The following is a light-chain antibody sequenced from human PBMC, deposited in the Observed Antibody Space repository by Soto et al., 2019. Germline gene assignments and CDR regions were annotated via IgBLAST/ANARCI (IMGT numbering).Light chain of an antibody. Sequence: EIVLTQSPGTLSLSPGERATLSCRSSQSVTNDYLAWYQQKPGQAPRLLIYGASQRATGIPDRFSGSGSGTDFTLTISRLEPEDFGIYYCQQSYATVRTFGGGTKVDIK. V-gene: IGKV3-20*01. CDR2: GAS. CDR3: QQSYATVRT. CDR1: QSVTNDY. J-gene: IGKJ4*01.